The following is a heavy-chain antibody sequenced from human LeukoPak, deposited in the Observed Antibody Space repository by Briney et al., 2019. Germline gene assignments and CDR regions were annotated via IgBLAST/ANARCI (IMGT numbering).Heavy chain of an antibody. V-gene: IGHV3-30*03. CDR3: VNIAATGPDY. Sequence: GGSLRLSCAASGFIFSSYVLHWVRQAPGKGLEWVAVISHDGSTKYYVDSVKGRFTISRENSKNTLYLQMNSLRPEDTAVYYCVNIAATGPDYWGQGTLVTVSS. D-gene: IGHD6-13*01. CDR1: GFIFSSYV. CDR2: ISHDGSTK. J-gene: IGHJ4*02.